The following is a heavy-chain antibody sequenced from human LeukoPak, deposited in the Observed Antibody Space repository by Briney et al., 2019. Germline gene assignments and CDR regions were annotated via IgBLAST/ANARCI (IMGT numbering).Heavy chain of an antibody. J-gene: IGHJ4*02. V-gene: IGHV1-8*01. CDR2: MNPNSGNT. D-gene: IGHD5-24*01. CDR3: ARGRWLQRSFDY. CDR1: GYTFTSYD. Sequence: GASVKVSCKASGYTFTSYDINWVRQATGQGLEWMGWMNPNSGNTGYAQKFQGRVTMTRNTSISTAYMELSSLRSEDTAVYYCARGRWLQRSFDYWGQGTLVTVSS.